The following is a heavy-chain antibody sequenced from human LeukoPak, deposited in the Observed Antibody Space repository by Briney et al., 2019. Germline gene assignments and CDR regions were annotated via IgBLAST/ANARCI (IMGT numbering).Heavy chain of an antibody. V-gene: IGHV3-30*03. J-gene: IGHJ6*03. D-gene: IGHD6-6*01. CDR1: GFTFSRYG. CDR3: ATEPYSSSSVYYYYYYMDV. CDR2: ISYDGRNK. Sequence: GGSLRLSCAASGFTFSRYGMHWVRQAPGKGLEWVAVISYDGRNKYYADSVKGRFTISRDNSKNTLYLQMNSLRAEDTAVYYCATEPYSSSSVYYYYYYMDVWGKGTTVTVSS.